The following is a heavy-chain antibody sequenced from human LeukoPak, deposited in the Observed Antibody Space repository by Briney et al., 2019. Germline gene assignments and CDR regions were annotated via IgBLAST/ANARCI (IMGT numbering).Heavy chain of an antibody. V-gene: IGHV3-33*01. D-gene: IGHD2-15*01. CDR1: GFTFSSYG. Sequence: GGSLRLSCAASGFTFSSYGMHWVRQAPGKGLEGVAVIWYDGSNKYYADSVRGRFTISRDNSKNTLYLQMNSLRAEDTAVYYCARDTPTPDYGMDVWGQGTTVTVSS. CDR3: ARDTPTPDYGMDV. CDR2: IWYDGSNK. J-gene: IGHJ6*02.